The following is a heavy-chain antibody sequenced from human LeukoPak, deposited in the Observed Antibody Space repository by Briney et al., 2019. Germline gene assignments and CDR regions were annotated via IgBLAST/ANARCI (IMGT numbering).Heavy chain of an antibody. CDR2: INHSGST. CDR3: ARIPVYDSVFDAFDI. Sequence: SETLSLTCAVYGGSFSGYYWSWIRQPPGKGLEWIGEINHSGSTNYNPSLKSRATIPVDTSKNQFSLKLSSVTAADTAVYYCARIPVYDSVFDAFDIWGQGTMVTVSS. J-gene: IGHJ3*02. CDR1: GGSFSGYY. D-gene: IGHD3-22*01. V-gene: IGHV4-34*01.